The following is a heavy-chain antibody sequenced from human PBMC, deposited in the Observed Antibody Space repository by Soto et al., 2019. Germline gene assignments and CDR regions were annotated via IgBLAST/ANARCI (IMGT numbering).Heavy chain of an antibody. V-gene: IGHV1-69*06. J-gene: IGHJ4*02. D-gene: IGHD2-15*01. CDR1: GGTFSSYA. Sequence: QVQLVQSGAEVKKPGSSVKVSCKASGGTFSSYAISWVRQAPGQGLEWMGGIIPIFGTANYAQKFQGRVTITADKSTSTAYMELSSLRSEDTAVYYCARKTLYCSGGSCYQTMSQYYFDYWGQGTLVTVSS. CDR2: IIPIFGTA. CDR3: ARKTLYCSGGSCYQTMSQYYFDY.